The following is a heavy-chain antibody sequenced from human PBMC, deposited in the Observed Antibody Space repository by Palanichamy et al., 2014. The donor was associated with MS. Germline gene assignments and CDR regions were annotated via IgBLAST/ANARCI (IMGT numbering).Heavy chain of an antibody. J-gene: IGHJ4*02. CDR3: AKDAYKAVDY. D-gene: IGHD1-14*01. Sequence: QVQLVESGGGVVQPGGSLRLSCAASGFTFSSYGMHWVRQAPGKGLEWVAFIRYDGSNKYYADSVKGRFTISRDNSKNTLYLQMNSLRAEDTAVYYCAKDAYKAVDYWGQGTLVTVSS. V-gene: IGHV3-30*02. CDR2: IRYDGSNK. CDR1: GFTFSSYG.